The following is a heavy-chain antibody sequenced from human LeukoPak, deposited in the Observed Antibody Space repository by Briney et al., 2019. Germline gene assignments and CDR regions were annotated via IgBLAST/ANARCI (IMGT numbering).Heavy chain of an antibody. J-gene: IGHJ6*02. CDR1: GFTFSSYG. Sequence: PGGSLRLSCAASGFTFSSYGMHWVRQAPGKGLEWVAFIWYDGSNKYYADSVKGRLTISRDNSKNTLYLQMNSLRAEDTAVYYCARVVSYGTNYYYYGMDVWGQGTTVTVSS. D-gene: IGHD2-8*01. CDR3: ARVVSYGTNYYYYGMDV. V-gene: IGHV3-33*01. CDR2: IWYDGSNK.